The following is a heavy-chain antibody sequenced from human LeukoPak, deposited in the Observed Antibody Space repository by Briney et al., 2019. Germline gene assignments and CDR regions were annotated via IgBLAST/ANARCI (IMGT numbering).Heavy chain of an antibody. CDR1: GFTFSSYA. J-gene: IGHJ6*02. CDR2: ISGSGGST. Sequence: GESLKISCAASGFTFSSYAMSWVRQAPGKGLEWVSAISGSGGSTYYADSVKGRFTISRDNSKNTLYLQMNSLRAEDTAVYYCAKDSGSSGSYVWGQGTTVTVS. V-gene: IGHV3-23*01. CDR3: AKDSGSSGSYV. D-gene: IGHD3-22*01.